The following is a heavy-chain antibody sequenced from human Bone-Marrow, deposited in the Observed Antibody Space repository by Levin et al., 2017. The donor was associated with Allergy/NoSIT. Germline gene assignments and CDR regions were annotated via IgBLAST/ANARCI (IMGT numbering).Heavy chain of an antibody. CDR2: IFHGGTT. D-gene: IGHD4-17*01. V-gene: IGHV4-30-2*01. CDR1: GASIGSGGFS. Sequence: LRLSCAVSGASIGSGGFSWNWIRQPPGKGLEWIGNIFHGGTTAYNPSLKGRVTLSVDMSKTQSSLNLSSLTAADTAVYYCSREGAYGDYDYWGQGTLVTVSS. CDR3: SREGAYGDYDY. J-gene: IGHJ4*02.